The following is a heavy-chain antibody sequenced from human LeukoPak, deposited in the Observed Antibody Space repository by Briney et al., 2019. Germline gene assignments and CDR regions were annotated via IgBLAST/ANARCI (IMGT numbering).Heavy chain of an antibody. V-gene: IGHV4-38-2*02. CDR2: ISHSGTT. D-gene: IGHD5-24*01. CDR1: GFSINTDYY. J-gene: IGHJ6*03. CDR3: AREWGYNYGYYYYMDV. Sequence: SETLSLTCTVSGFSINTDYYWGWLRQPPGKGLEWIGSISHSGTTYYNPSLKSRVTISVDTSKNQFSLKLSSVTAADTAVYYCAREWGYNYGYYYYMDVWGKGTTVTVSS.